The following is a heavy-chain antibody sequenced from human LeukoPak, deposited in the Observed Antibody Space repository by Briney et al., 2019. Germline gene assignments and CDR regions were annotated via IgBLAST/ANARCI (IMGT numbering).Heavy chain of an antibody. CDR1: GFIFSRYS. J-gene: IGHJ6*03. CDR3: AREGIGYYIDG. V-gene: IGHV3-48*01. CDR2: INSRSTII. D-gene: IGHD2-15*01. Sequence: PGGSLRLSCAASGFIFSRYSMNWVRQAPGKGLEWISYINSRSTIIKVAASVKGRIIISRDNGKNSLYLELNSLRAEDTALYYCAREGIGYYIDGWGKGATVIVSS.